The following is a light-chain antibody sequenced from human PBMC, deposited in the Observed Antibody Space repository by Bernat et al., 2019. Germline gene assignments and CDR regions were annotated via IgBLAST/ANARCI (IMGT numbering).Light chain of an antibody. CDR1: SNDVGGYNY. CDR3: SSYAGSNNLI. V-gene: IGLV2-8*01. CDR2: EVN. J-gene: IGLJ2*01. Sequence: QSALTQPPSASGSPGQSVTISCTGTSNDVGGYNYVSWLQQHPGKAPKLSIYEVNKRPSGVPDRFSGSKSGNTASLTVSGLQAEDEADYYCSSYAGSNNLIFGGGTKLTVV.